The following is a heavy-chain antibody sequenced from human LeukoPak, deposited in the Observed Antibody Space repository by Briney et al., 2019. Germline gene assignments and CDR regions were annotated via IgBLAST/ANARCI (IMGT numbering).Heavy chain of an antibody. J-gene: IGHJ3*02. V-gene: IGHV4-59*01. Sequence: SETLSLTCTVSSGSTSGYYWSWIRQPPGKGLEWIGYSYYSGSTSYSPSLKSRVTILVDTSKNQFSLKLTYVTPADTAVYYCARVRLGVGDAFDIWGQGTMVTVST. CDR3: ARVRLGVGDAFDI. CDR1: SGSTSGYY. CDR2: SYYSGST. D-gene: IGHD3-10*01.